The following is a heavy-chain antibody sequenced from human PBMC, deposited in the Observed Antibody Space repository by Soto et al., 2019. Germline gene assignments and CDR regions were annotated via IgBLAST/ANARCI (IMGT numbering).Heavy chain of an antibody. CDR2: ISGSGDST. CDR3: AKGGLYTSSWYEGY. CDR1: GFTFSSYA. Sequence: EVQLLESGGALVQPGGSLRLSCAASGFTFSSYAMSWVRQAPGKGLEWVPSISGSGDSTYNADSVKGRFAISRDNSKNTLYLQLNSLTADDTAVYYCAKGGLYTSSWYEGYWGQGTLVTVSS. V-gene: IGHV3-23*01. D-gene: IGHD6-13*01. J-gene: IGHJ4*02.